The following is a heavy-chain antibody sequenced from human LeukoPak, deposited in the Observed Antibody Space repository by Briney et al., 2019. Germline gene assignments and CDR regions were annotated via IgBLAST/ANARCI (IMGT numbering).Heavy chain of an antibody. CDR3: AHQPVYSGYPRY. CDR2: ISGSGGST. V-gene: IGHV3-23*01. CDR1: GFTFSSYA. Sequence: GGSLRLSCAASGFTFSSYAMSWVRQAPGKGLEWVSAISGSGGSTYYADSVKGRFTISRDNSKNTLYLQMNSLRAEDTAVYYCAHQPVYSGYPRYWGQGTLVTVSS. J-gene: IGHJ4*02. D-gene: IGHD5-12*01.